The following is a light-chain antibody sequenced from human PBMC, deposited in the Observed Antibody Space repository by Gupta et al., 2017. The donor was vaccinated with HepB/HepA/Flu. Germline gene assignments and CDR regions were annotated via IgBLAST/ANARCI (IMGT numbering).Light chain of an antibody. CDR3: QQRSNWPIT. CDR2: DAS. CDR1: QSVSSY. V-gene: IGKV3-11*01. Sequence: EIVLTQSPATLSLSPGERATLSCRASQSVSSYLAWYQQKPGQAPRLLIYDASNRATGLPARFSGSGSGTDFTLTISSLEPEAFAVYYCQQRSNWPITFGQGTRLEIK. J-gene: IGKJ5*01.